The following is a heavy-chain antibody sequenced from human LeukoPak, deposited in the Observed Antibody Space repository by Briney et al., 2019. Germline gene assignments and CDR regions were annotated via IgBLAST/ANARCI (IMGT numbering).Heavy chain of an antibody. CDR3: AGPTYYGGQVY. Sequence: GSLRLSCAASGFTFSSYSMNWVRQAPGKGLEWVSSISSSSYIYYADSVKGRFTISRDNSKNTLYLQMNSLRAEDTAVYYCAGPTYYGGQVYWGQGTLVTVSS. D-gene: IGHD3-22*01. J-gene: IGHJ4*02. V-gene: IGHV3-21*04. CDR1: GFTFSSYS. CDR2: ISSSSYI.